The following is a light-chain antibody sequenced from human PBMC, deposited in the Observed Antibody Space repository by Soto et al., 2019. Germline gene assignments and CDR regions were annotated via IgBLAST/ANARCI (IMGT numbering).Light chain of an antibody. J-gene: IGLJ1*01. CDR1: SSDVGGYNY. Sequence: QSALTQPASVSGSPGQSITISCTGTSSDVGGYNYVSWYQQHPGKAPKLMIYDVSNLPSGVSNRFSGSKSGNTASLTISGLQAEDEADYYCSSYTSSSTYVFGTVTKLTVL. CDR3: SSYTSSSTYV. CDR2: DVS. V-gene: IGLV2-14*01.